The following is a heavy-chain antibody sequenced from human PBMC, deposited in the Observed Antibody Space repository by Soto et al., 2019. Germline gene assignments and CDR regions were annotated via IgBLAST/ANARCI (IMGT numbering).Heavy chain of an antibody. V-gene: IGHV3-23*01. J-gene: IGHJ4*02. CDR1: GFTFSSYA. CDR3: ASADYGDYRGGEIDY. Sequence: GGSLRLSCAASGFTFSSYAMSWVRQAPGKGLEWVSAISGSGGSTYYADSVKGRFTISRDNSKNTLYLQMNSLRAEDTAVYYCASADYGDYRGGEIDYWGQGTLVTVSS. D-gene: IGHD4-17*01. CDR2: ISGSGGST.